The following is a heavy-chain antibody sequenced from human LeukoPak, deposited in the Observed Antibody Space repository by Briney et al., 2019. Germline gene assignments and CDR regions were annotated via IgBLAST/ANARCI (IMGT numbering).Heavy chain of an antibody. J-gene: IGHJ6*03. CDR2: ISYSGTT. CDR3: AKGNVGHYHSVADDYYYYMDV. D-gene: IGHD2-21*01. V-gene: IGHV4-34*01. CDR1: GGYFSGFY. Sequence: PSETLSLTCAVYGGYFSGFYWTWVRQAPGKGLEWIGEISYSGTTRYKPSLKSRVTIAVDTSKKEISLKLSTVTAAETAVYYCAKGNVGHYHSVADDYYYYMDVWGKGTTVIVSS.